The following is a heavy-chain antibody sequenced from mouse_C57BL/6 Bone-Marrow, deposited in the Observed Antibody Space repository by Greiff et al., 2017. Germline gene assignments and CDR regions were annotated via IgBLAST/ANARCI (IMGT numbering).Heavy chain of an antibody. D-gene: IGHD1-1*01. Sequence: VQVVESGAELVKPGASVKLSCKASGYTFTSYYMYWVKQRPGQGLEWIGEINPSNGGTNFNEKFKSKATLTVDKSSSTAYVQLSSLTSEDSAVYYCRGRGECEDYCEGMDYWGQGTSVTVSA. CDR2: INPSNGGT. CDR1: GYTFTSYY. J-gene: IGHJ4*01. V-gene: IGHV1S81*02. CDR3: RGRGECEDYCEGMDY.